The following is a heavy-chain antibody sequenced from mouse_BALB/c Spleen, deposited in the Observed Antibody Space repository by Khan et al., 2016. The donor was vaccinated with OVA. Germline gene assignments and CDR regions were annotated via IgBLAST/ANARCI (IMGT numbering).Heavy chain of an antibody. CDR1: GYSITSDYA. J-gene: IGHJ3*01. Sequence: VQLKESGPGLVKPSQSLSLTCTVTGYSITSDYAWNWIRQFPGNKLEWMGYISYSGSTSYNPSLKSRISITRDTSKNQFFLQLNSVTTEDTATCYCARGGYYYGSSSFAYWGQGTLVTVSA. V-gene: IGHV3-2*02. CDR2: ISYSGST. D-gene: IGHD1-1*01. CDR3: ARGGYYYGSSSFAY.